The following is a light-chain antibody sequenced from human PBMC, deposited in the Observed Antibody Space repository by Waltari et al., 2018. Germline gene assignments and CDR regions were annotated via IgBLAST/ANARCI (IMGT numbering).Light chain of an antibody. Sequence: SCRASQSFSRALAWYQQKPGQAPRLLIYDAATRAIGIPDRCSGGGSGTDFSLTISRLEPEDFAVYYCQHYVRLPVTFGQGTTVEIK. CDR1: QSFSRA. CDR2: DAA. CDR3: QHYVRLPVT. J-gene: IGKJ1*01. V-gene: IGKV3-20*01.